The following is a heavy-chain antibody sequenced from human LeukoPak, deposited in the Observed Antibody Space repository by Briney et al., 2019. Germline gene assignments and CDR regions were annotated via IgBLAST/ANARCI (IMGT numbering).Heavy chain of an antibody. J-gene: IGHJ4*02. CDR3: ASHSGSYHYFDY. CDR1: GFTFDDYA. CDR2: ISWNSGSI. D-gene: IGHD1-26*01. Sequence: PGGSLRLSCAASGFTFDDYAMHWVRQAPGKGLEWVSGISWNSGSIGYADSVKGRFTISRDNSKNIVYLQMDSLRAEDTAVYYCASHSGSYHYFDYWGQGTLVTVSS. V-gene: IGHV3-9*01.